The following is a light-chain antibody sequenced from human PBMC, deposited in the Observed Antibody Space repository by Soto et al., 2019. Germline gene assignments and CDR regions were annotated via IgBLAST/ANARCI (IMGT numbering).Light chain of an antibody. V-gene: IGKV1-33*01. Sequence: DIQMTQSRTSLSASVGDRVSITCQASQDISNYFNWYQQKPGKAPKLLMSDASILETGVPSRFSGSGSGTDVTFTISGLQPEDIATYYCQQYDTLPPTFGPGTKVDLK. J-gene: IGKJ3*01. CDR1: QDISNY. CDR2: DAS. CDR3: QQYDTLPPT.